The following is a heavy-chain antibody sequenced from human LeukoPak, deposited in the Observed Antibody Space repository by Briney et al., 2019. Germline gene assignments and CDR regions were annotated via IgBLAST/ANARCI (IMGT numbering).Heavy chain of an antibody. CDR1: SGSFSGYY. CDR3: AGGPSRPGLTGYYKTCSGGSCHGWFDP. CDR2: INHSGST. J-gene: IGHJ5*02. V-gene: IGHV4-34*01. D-gene: IGHD3-9*01. Sequence: SETPSLTCAVYSGSFSGYYWSWIRQPPGKGLEWIGEINHSGSTNYNPSLKSRVTISVDTSKNQFSLKLSSVTAADTAVYYCAGGPSRPGLTGYYKTCSGGSCHGWFDPWGQGTLVTVSS.